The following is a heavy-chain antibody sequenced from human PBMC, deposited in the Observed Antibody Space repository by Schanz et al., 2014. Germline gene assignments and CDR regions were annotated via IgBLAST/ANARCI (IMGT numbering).Heavy chain of an antibody. J-gene: IGHJ4*02. CDR2: IYDRGST. CDR1: SDSISHYY. Sequence: QVRLQESGPGLVKPSETLSLTCTVPSDSISHYYLSWIRQPPGKELEWVAFIYDRGSTSYNPSLNSRVTISLDTAKNQFPLNLSSGPAADTAIYYCARHRVYGAFDLWGQGTLVTVSS. D-gene: IGHD4-17*01. V-gene: IGHV4-59*08. CDR3: ARHRVYGAFDL.